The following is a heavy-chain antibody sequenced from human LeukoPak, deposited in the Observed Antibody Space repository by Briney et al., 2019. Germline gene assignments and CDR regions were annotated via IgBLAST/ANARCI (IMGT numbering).Heavy chain of an antibody. CDR1: GFTVSRNY. D-gene: IGHD3-22*01. V-gene: IGHV3-66*02. J-gene: IGHJ3*02. Sequence: GGSLRLSCAASGFTVSRNYMSWVRQVPGKGLEWVSVIYTGGSTYYADSVEGRFTISRDNSKNTVCLQINSLRTEDTAIYYCARDRSLSGTRDAFDIWGEGTMVTVSS. CDR3: ARDRSLSGTRDAFDI. CDR2: IYTGGST.